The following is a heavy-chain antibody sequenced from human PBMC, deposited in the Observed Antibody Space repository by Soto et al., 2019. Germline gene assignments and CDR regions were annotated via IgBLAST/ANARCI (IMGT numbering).Heavy chain of an antibody. Sequence: QVHLVESGGGVVQPGRSLRLSCVASGFTFDTYGIHWVRQAPGKGLQWVALISYEGSNTYYADSVRGRFTISRDNSKNTLYLQMNTLRPEDTGLYYSARVTPGNNLYYFSGLDFWGQGTSVTVSS. J-gene: IGHJ6*02. CDR2: ISYEGSNT. D-gene: IGHD1-1*01. V-gene: IGHV3-30-3*01. CDR3: ARVTPGNNLYYFSGLDF. CDR1: GFTFDTYG.